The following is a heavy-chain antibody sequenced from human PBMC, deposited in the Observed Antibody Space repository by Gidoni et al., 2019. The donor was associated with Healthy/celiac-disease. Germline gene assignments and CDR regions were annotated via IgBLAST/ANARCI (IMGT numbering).Heavy chain of an antibody. CDR2: IDWDDDE. V-gene: IGHV2-70*15. Sequence: QVTLRESGPALVKPTQPLTLTCTFSGFSLSTSGMCVSWIRQPPGKALEWRARIDWDDDEYYSTSLKTRLTISKDTSKNQVVLTMTNMDPVDTATYYCARWGVADNWFDPWGQGTLVTVSS. CDR1: GFSLSTSGMC. CDR3: ARWGVADNWFDP. J-gene: IGHJ5*02. D-gene: IGHD2-15*01.